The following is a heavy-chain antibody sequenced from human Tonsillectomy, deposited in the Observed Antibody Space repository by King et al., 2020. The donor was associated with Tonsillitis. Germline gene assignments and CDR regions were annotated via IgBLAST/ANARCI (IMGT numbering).Heavy chain of an antibody. CDR2: INHSGST. V-gene: IGHV4-34*01. CDR1: GGSFSGYY. D-gene: IGHD6-19*01. CDR3: ARGNVAGTPRTYYYYGMDV. Sequence: VQLQQWGAGLLKPSETLSLTCAVYGGSFSGYYWSWIRQPPGKGLEWIGEINHSGSTNYNPSFKSRVTISVDTSRDQFFLKLSYVTAADTAVYYCARGNVAGTPRTYYYYGMDVWGQGTTVTVSS. J-gene: IGHJ6*02.